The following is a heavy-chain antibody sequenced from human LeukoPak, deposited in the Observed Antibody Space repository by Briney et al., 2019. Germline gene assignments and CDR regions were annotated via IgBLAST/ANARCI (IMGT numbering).Heavy chain of an antibody. Sequence: ASVKVSSTASGYTFTSYGISWVRQAPGQGLEWMGWISAYNGNTNYAQKLQGRVTITTDTSTSTAYMVLRSLRSDDTAVYYCARDTGDRGRELDYWGQGTLVTVSS. CDR1: GYTFTSYG. J-gene: IGHJ4*02. CDR2: ISAYNGNT. D-gene: IGHD1-14*01. CDR3: ARDTGDRGRELDY. V-gene: IGHV1-18*04.